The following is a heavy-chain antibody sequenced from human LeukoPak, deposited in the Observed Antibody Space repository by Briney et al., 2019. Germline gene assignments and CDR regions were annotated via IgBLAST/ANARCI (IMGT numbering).Heavy chain of an antibody. J-gene: IGHJ6*02. V-gene: IGHV3-21*01. Sequence: GGSLRLSCAASGFTFSSYSMNWVRQAPGKGLEWVSSISSSSSYIYYADSVKGRFTISTDNAKNSLYLQMHRLRAEDTAVYYCARVAERVTIFGVATIGGMDVWGQGTTVTVSS. D-gene: IGHD3-3*01. CDR3: ARVAERVTIFGVATIGGMDV. CDR2: ISSSSSYI. CDR1: GFTFSSYS.